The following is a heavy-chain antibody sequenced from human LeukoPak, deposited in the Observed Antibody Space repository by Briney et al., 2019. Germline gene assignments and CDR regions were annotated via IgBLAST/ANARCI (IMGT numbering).Heavy chain of an antibody. J-gene: IGHJ4*02. CDR2: ISYDGNNR. V-gene: IGHV3-30-3*01. CDR1: GFTFSTYT. Sequence: GGSLRLSCAASGFTFSTYTMHWVHQTPGKGLEWVAVISYDGNNRYYADSVKGRFTISRDNSKNTLYLQMNSLRAEDTAVYYCASGLGRRHTAMATGIDYWGQGTLVTVSS. D-gene: IGHD5-18*01. CDR3: ASGLGRRHTAMATGIDY.